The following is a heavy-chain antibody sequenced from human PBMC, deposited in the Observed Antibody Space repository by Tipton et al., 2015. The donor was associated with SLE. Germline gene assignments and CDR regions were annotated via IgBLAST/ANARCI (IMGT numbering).Heavy chain of an antibody. D-gene: IGHD3-3*01. CDR3: ARGPYYDFWSGYAPVMGYFQH. CDR1: GGSFSGYY. Sequence: TLSLTCAVYGGSFSGYYCSWIRQPPGKGLEWIGAINHSGSTNYNPSLKIRVTISVDTSKNQFSLKLSSVTAADTAVYYCARGPYYDFWSGYAPVMGYFQHWGQVTLVTVSS. J-gene: IGHJ1*01. CDR2: INHSGST. V-gene: IGHV4-34*01.